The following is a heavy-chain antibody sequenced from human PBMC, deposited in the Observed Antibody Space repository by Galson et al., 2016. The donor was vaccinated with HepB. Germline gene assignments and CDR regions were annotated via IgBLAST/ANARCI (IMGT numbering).Heavy chain of an antibody. CDR2: IDGGGDK. CDR3: ARIRYTNTWYSYYYGMDV. D-gene: IGHD6-13*01. CDR1: GFSLSTSGMR. V-gene: IGHV2-70*01. Sequence: PALVKPTQTLTLTCTFSGFSLSTSGMRVIWIRQPPGKALEWLSLIDGGGDKYYSISLKTRLTISKDTSKNQVVLTMTNMDPVDTGTYYCARIRYTNTWYSYYYGMDVWGQGAAVTVSS. J-gene: IGHJ6*02.